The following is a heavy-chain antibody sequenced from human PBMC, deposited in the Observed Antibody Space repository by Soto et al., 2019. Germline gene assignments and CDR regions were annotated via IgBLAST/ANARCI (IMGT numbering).Heavy chain of an antibody. CDR2: ISGSGGNT. CDR1: GFTFSSYA. J-gene: IGHJ4*02. Sequence: EVQLLESGGGLVQPGGSLRLSCAASGFTFSSYAMSWVRQAPGKGLEWVSGISGSGGNTYYADSVKGRFTISRDNSKNTLYLQMNSLRAEDTAVYYCAKGRVVVVEYYDYWGQGTLVTVSS. CDR3: AKGRVVVVEYYDY. V-gene: IGHV3-23*01. D-gene: IGHD2-15*01.